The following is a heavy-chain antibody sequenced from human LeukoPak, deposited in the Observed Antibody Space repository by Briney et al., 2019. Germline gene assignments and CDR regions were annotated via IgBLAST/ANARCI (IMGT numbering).Heavy chain of an antibody. D-gene: IGHD1-26*01. CDR1: GFTFDDYA. V-gene: IGHV3-9*01. CDR3: AKGRSGSYYDAFNI. CDR2: ITWNSGSI. J-gene: IGHJ3*02. Sequence: GGSLRLSCAASGFTFDDYAMHWVRQAPGKGLEWVSGITWNSGSIDYAGSVKGRFTISRDNAKNSLYLQMNSLRAGDTALYYCAKGRSGSYYDAFNIWGQGTMVTVSS.